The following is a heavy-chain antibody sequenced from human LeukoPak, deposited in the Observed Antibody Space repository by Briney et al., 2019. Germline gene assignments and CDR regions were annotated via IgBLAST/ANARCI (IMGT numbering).Heavy chain of an antibody. Sequence: ASVKVSCKASGYTFTNYDINWVRQATGQGLEWMGWMNPNSGNIGYAQKFQGRVTMTRNTSISTAYMELSSLRSEDTAVYFCARGRVSSSTYYSTYYYYFYMDVWGKGTTVTVSS. J-gene: IGHJ6*03. CDR3: ARGRVSSSTYYSTYYYYFYMDV. CDR1: GYTFTNYD. CDR2: MNPNSGNI. V-gene: IGHV1-8*01. D-gene: IGHD3-22*01.